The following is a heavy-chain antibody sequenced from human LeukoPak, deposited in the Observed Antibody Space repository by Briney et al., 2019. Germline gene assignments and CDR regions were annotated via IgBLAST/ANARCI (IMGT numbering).Heavy chain of an antibody. J-gene: IGHJ4*02. D-gene: IGHD5-12*01. CDR2: INPRGGGT. V-gene: IGHV1-46*01. CDR3: ARALGYRGYDYGWYYDY. Sequence: ASVKVSCKAPGYTFTSYYIHWVRQAPGQGLEWMGIINPRGGGTRYAQKFQGRVTMTSDTSTTTVYMELSSLGSEDTAVYYCARALGYRGYDYGWYYDYWGQGTLVTVSP. CDR1: GYTFTSYY.